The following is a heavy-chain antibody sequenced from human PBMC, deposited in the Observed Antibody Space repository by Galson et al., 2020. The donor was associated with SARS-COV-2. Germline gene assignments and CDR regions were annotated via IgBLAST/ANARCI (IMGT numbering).Heavy chain of an antibody. CDR2: VYYSGTT. J-gene: IGHJ6*02. CDR3: ARLNLLTNREGESYYFYGMDV. D-gene: IGHD3-16*01. CDR1: GGSISSNNDY. Sequence: ETSETLSLTCTVSGGSISSNNDYWGWIRQPPGKGLEWVGSVYYSGTTYYNLSLKSRVTISVDTSKNQFSLKLNSVTAADTAVYYCARLNLLTNREGESYYFYGMDVWGQGTTVTVSS. V-gene: IGHV4-39*01.